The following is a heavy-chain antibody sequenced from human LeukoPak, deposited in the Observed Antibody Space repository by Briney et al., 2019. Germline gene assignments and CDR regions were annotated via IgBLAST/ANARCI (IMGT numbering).Heavy chain of an antibody. CDR3: ARDRYYDFWSGYYNYYFDY. J-gene: IGHJ4*02. V-gene: IGHV1-18*01. CDR1: GYTFTSYG. Sequence: ASVKVSCKASGYTFTSYGISWVRQAPGQGLEWMGWISAYNGNTNYAQKLQGRVTMTTDTSTSTAYMELRSLRSDDTAVYYCARDRYYDFWSGYYNYYFDYWGQGTLVTVSS. D-gene: IGHD3-3*01. CDR2: ISAYNGNT.